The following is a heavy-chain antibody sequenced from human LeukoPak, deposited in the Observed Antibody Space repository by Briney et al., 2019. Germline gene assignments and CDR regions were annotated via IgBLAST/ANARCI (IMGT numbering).Heavy chain of an antibody. CDR3: ARDRHSSGAYYYYYYMDV. CDR2: ISSSGSTI. Sequence: GGSLRLSCAASGFTFSSYAMSWVRQAPGKGLEWVSYISSSGSTIYYADSVKGRFTISRDNAKNSLYLQMNSLRAEDTAVYYCARDRHSSGAYYYYYYMDVWGKGTTVTVSS. CDR1: GFTFSSYA. D-gene: IGHD2-15*01. J-gene: IGHJ6*03. V-gene: IGHV3-48*04.